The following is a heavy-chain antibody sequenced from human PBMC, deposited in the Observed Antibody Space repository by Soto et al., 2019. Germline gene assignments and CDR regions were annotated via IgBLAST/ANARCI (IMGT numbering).Heavy chain of an antibody. Sequence: GGSLRLSCAASGFTFSSYWMSWVRQAPGKGLEWVANIKQDGSEKYYVDSVKGRFTISRDNAKNSLYLQMNSLRAEDTAVYYCARSWPGYSSSWNYYYYYGMDVWGQGTTVTVSS. CDR1: GFTFSSYW. CDR3: ARSWPGYSSSWNYYYYYGMDV. J-gene: IGHJ6*02. D-gene: IGHD6-13*01. V-gene: IGHV3-7*03. CDR2: IKQDGSEK.